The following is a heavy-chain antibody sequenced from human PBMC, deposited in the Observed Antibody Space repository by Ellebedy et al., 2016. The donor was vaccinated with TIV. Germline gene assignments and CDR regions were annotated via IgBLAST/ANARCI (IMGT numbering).Heavy chain of an antibody. CDR2: ISSSSSYI. Sequence: GESLKISCAASGFTFSSYSMNWVRQAPGKGLEWVSSISSSSSYIYYADSVKGRFTISRDNATNSLYLQMNSLRAEETAVYYCARGNDYVWGSYRSKSPFLHWGQGTLVTVSS. V-gene: IGHV3-21*03. CDR3: ARGNDYVWGSYRSKSPFLH. J-gene: IGHJ4*02. D-gene: IGHD3-16*02. CDR1: GFTFSSYS.